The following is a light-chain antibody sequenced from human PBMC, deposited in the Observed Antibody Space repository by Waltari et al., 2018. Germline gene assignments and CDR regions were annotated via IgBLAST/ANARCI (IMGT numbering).Light chain of an antibody. CDR2: EVS. CDR1: SSDVGSYNV. J-gene: IGLJ2*01. Sequence: QSALTQPASVSGSPGPSITISCTGTSSDVGSYNVVSWYQQRPGKVPILMIYEVSKRPPGVSSRFSGSKSGNTASLTISGLQAEDEADYYCCSYAGSSNVIFGGGTSLTVL. CDR3: CSYAGSSNVI. V-gene: IGLV2-23*02.